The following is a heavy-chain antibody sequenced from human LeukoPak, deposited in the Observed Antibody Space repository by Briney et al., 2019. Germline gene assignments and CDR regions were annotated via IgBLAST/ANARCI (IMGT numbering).Heavy chain of an antibody. CDR2: IYYSGST. Sequence: PSETLSLTCTVSGGSISSYYWRWIRQPPGKGLEWIGYIYYSGSTNYNPSLKSRVTISVDTSKNQFSLKLSSVTAADTAVYYCARYYYDSSGYYYFDYWGQGTLVTVSS. CDR1: GGSISSYY. V-gene: IGHV4-59*01. D-gene: IGHD3-22*01. CDR3: ARYYYDSSGYYYFDY. J-gene: IGHJ4*02.